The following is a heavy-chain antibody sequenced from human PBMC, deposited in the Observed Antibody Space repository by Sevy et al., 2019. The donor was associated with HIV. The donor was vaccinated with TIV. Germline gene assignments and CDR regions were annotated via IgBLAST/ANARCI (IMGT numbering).Heavy chain of an antibody. CDR3: ARGEGNGWYYFDY. Sequence: ASVKVSCKASGGTFSSYGISWVRQAPGQGLEWMGGIIPILGTVNYAQTFQGRVTITTDESTKTAYMELSSLRSEDTAVYYCARGEGNGWYYFDYWGQETLVTVSS. CDR2: IIPILGTV. V-gene: IGHV1-69*05. D-gene: IGHD6-19*01. CDR1: GGTFSSYG. J-gene: IGHJ4*02.